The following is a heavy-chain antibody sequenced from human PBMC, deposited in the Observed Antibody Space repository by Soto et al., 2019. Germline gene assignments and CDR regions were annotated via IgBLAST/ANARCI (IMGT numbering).Heavy chain of an antibody. CDR3: ARDVAHCNNGFCPFDP. CDR1: GDTFSRYR. J-gene: IGHJ5*02. Sequence: QVQLVQSGAEVKKPGSSVRVSCRASGDTFSRYRFNWVRQAPGQGLEWMGRIIAMHGITNYAQKFRGRVMGTADKSTSTVYMVLSSLTSEDTAVYFCARDVAHCNNGFCPFDPWGQGTLVTVSS. CDR2: IIAMHGIT. D-gene: IGHD2-8*01. V-gene: IGHV1-69*04.